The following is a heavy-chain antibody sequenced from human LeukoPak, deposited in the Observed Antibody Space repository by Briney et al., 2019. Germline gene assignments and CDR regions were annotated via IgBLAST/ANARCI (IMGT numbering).Heavy chain of an antibody. J-gene: IGHJ4*02. CDR1: GFTFSSYA. Sequence: GGSLRLSCAASGFTFSSYAMHWVRQAPGKGLEWVAVISYDGSNKYYADSVKGRFTISRDNSKNTLYLQMNSLRAEDTAVYYCARESSSSWFDYWGQGTLVTASS. V-gene: IGHV3-30-3*01. CDR3: ARESSSSWFDY. D-gene: IGHD6-13*01. CDR2: ISYDGSNK.